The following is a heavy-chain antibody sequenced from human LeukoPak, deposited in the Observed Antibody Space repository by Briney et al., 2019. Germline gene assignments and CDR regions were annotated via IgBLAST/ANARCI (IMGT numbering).Heavy chain of an antibody. CDR3: ARVTGYMIEDYFDY. CDR2: IYYSGST. J-gene: IGHJ4*02. V-gene: IGHV4-61*01. CDR1: GYSISSGYY. D-gene: IGHD3-22*01. Sequence: SETLSLTCTVSGYSISSGYYWSWIRQPPGKGLEWIGYIYYSGSTNYKPSLKSRVTISVETSKNQFSLKLRSVTAADTAVYYCARVTGYMIEDYFDYWGQGTLVTVSS.